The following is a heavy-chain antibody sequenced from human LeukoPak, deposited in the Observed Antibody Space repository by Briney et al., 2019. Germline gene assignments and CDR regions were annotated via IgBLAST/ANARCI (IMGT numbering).Heavy chain of an antibody. CDR2: IYTSGST. J-gene: IGHJ6*03. Sequence: SQTLSLTCTVSGGSISSGSYYWSWIRQPAGKGLEWIGRIYTSGSTNYNHALKSRITITVDRSKNKVSLKLSSVTAADTAVYYCARVVANSGSYYYYYYMDVWGKGTTVTVSS. CDR1: GGSISSGSYY. V-gene: IGHV4-61*02. D-gene: IGHD1-26*01. CDR3: ARVVANSGSYYYYYYMDV.